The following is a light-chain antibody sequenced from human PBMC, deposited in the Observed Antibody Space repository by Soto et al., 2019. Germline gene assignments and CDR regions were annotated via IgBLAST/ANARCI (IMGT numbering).Light chain of an antibody. CDR1: KDINNY. J-gene: IGKJ5*01. V-gene: IGKV1-33*01. CDR2: DAS. Sequence: IQLTQSQSSLSASVGDRVTITCQASKDINNYLNWYQQKPGKAPNFLIYDASNLETGVPSRFSGSGSGTDFTFTISSLQPEDFATYYFQQYDNLPSTFGQGTRLEIK. CDR3: QQYDNLPST.